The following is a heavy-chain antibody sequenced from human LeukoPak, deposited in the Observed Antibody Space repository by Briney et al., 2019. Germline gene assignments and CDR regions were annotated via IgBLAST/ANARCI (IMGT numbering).Heavy chain of an antibody. CDR1: GFTFSRYW. CDR2: TKQDGSEK. CDR3: ARSIVVVTATLYDAFDI. J-gene: IGHJ3*02. V-gene: IGHV3-7*01. D-gene: IGHD2-21*02. Sequence: TGGSLRLSCAASGFTFSRYWMSWVRQAPGKGLEWVAKTKQDGSEKYYVDSVKGRFTISRDNAKNSLYLQMNSLRAEDTAVYYCARSIVVVTATLYDAFDIWGQGTMVTVSS.